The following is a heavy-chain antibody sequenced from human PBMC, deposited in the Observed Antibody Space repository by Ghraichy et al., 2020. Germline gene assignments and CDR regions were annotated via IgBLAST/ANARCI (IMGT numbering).Heavy chain of an antibody. CDR2: IYYSGST. CDR1: GGSISSYY. D-gene: IGHD1-26*01. CDR3: ARSAGATMESDY. J-gene: IGHJ4*02. Sequence: SETQSLTCTVSGGSISSYYWSWIRQPPGKGLEWIGYIYYSGSTNYNPSLKSRVTISVDTSKNQFSLKLSSVTAADTAVYYCARSAGATMESDYWGQGTLVTVSS. V-gene: IGHV4-59*01.